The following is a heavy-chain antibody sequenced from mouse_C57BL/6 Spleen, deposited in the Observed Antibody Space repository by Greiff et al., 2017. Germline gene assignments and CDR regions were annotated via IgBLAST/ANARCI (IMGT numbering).Heavy chain of an antibody. CDR3: ARHNDYGSSYLDY. J-gene: IGHJ2*01. D-gene: IGHD1-1*01. V-gene: IGHV5-6*02. Sequence: EVMLVESGGDLAKPGGSLKLSCAASGFTFSSYGMSWVRQTPDKRLEWVATISSGGSYTYYPDSVKGRFTISRDNAKNTLYLQMSSLKSEDTAMYYCARHNDYGSSYLDYWGQGTTLTVSS. CDR1: GFTFSSYG. CDR2: ISSGGSYT.